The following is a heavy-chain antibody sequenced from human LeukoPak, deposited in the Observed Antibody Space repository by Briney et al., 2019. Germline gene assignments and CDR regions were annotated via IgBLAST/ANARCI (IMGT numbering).Heavy chain of an antibody. D-gene: IGHD2-15*01. V-gene: IGHV3-21*01. CDR1: GFTFSSYS. CDR2: ISSSSYI. Sequence: GGSLRLSCAASGFTFSSYSMNWVHQAPGKGLEWVSSISSSSYIYYADSVKGRFTISRDNAKNSLYLQMNSLRAEDTAVYYCARAFWVLPDYWGQGTLVTVSS. CDR3: ARAFWVLPDY. J-gene: IGHJ4*02.